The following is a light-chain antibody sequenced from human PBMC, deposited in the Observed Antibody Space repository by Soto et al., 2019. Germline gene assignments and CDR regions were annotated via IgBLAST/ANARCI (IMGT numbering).Light chain of an antibody. J-gene: IGKJ5*01. CDR3: QQYNNWPKT. CDR2: GAS. V-gene: IGKV3-15*01. CDR1: QSVSSN. Sequence: EIVMTQSPVTLSVSPGEGATLSCRASQSVSSNLAWYQQKPGQAPRLLIYGASTRATGIPARFSGSGSGTECTLTISSLQSEDFAVYYCQQYNNWPKTVGQGTRLEIK.